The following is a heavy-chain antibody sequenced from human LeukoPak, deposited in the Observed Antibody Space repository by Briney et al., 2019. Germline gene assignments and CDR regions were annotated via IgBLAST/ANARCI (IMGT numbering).Heavy chain of an antibody. CDR3: VRGGDILTGYYVFDP. V-gene: IGHV4-59*01. CDR1: GDSISSYY. CDR2: IYYSGST. J-gene: IGHJ5*02. D-gene: IGHD3-9*01. Sequence: PSETLSLTCTVSGDSISSYYWSWIRQPPGKGLEWIGYIYYSGSTNYNPSLKSRVTIPVDTSKNQFSLKLSSVTAADTAVYYCVRGGDILTGYYVFDPWGQGTLVTVSS.